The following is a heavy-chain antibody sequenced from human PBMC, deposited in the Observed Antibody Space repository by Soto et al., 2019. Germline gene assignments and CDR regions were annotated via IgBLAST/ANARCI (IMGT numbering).Heavy chain of an antibody. CDR1: GFTFSNYA. J-gene: IGHJ4*02. Sequence: HPGGSLRLSCAASGFTFSNYAMNWVRQAPGKGLEWVSGISGGSGDSTFYADSVKGRFTISRDNSKNTLHLQMNSLRTEDTAVYYCAKNQPSWATRAAFDYWGQGTLVTVSS. CDR2: ISGGSGDST. CDR3: AKNQPSWATRAAFDY. V-gene: IGHV3-23*01. D-gene: IGHD2-2*01.